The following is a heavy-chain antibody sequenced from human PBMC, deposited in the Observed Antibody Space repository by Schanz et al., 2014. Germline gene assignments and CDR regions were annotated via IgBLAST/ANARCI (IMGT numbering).Heavy chain of an antibody. V-gene: IGHV3-74*02. CDR2: INSDGTTT. J-gene: IGHJ4*02. D-gene: IGHD1-7*01. CDR3: AMGGYQLHQ. CDR1: GFNFSSYG. Sequence: VQLVESGGGVVQPGRSLRLSCAASGFNFSSYGMHWVRQAPGKGLVWVSHINSDGTTTTYADSVKGRFTISRDNAENTLYLQMNSLRVEDTAVYYCAMGGYQLHQWGQGTLVTVSS.